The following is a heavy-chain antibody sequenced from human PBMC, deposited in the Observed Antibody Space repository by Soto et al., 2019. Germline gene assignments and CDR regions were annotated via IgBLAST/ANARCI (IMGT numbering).Heavy chain of an antibody. CDR3: ARDRYWIYGMDV. J-gene: IGHJ6*02. CDR2: ISSTGSTK. D-gene: IGHD5-12*01. V-gene: IGHV3-11*01. Sequence: QVQLVESGGGLVKPGGSLRLSCAASGFTFSDYYMTWIRQAPGKGLEWVSYISSTGSTKYYADSMEGRITISRDNAKNSLYLQTNSLRAEDTAVYYCARDRYWIYGMDVWGQGTTVPVSS. CDR1: GFTFSDYY.